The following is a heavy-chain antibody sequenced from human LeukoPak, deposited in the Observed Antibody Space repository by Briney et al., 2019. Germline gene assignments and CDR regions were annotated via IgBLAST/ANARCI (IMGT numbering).Heavy chain of an antibody. CDR1: GSTFDDYG. CDR2: INWNGGST. CDR3: ARKFGYSSSAYNPHYYDY. Sequence: GGSPRLSCAASGSTFDDYGLSWVRQAPGKGLEWVSGINWNGGSTGYADFVRGRFTISRDDTKNSLYLQMNSLRAEDTALYFCARKFGYSSSAYNPHYYDYWGQGTLVTVSS. D-gene: IGHD6-19*01. J-gene: IGHJ4*02. V-gene: IGHV3-20*04.